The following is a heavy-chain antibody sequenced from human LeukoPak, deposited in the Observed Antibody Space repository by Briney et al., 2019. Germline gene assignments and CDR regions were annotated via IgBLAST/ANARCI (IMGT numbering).Heavy chain of an antibody. CDR1: GFTFRNAW. CDR2: MRSKTDGGTT. CDR3: TTQGIMVVAAVDY. D-gene: IGHD2-15*01. Sequence: GGSLRLSCAASGFTFRNAWMNWVRQGPGKGLEWVGRMRSKTDGGTTDYAAPVKGRFTISRDDSKNTLYLQMNCLKTEDTAVYYCTTQGIMVVAAVDYWGQGTLVTVSS. V-gene: IGHV3-15*01. J-gene: IGHJ4*02.